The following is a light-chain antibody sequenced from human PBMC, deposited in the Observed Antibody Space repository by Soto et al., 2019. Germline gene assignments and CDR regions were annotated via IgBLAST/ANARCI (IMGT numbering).Light chain of an antibody. CDR1: QGMDSNY. V-gene: IGKV3-20*01. CDR2: DAS. CDR3: QQYDNLPRT. Sequence: IVLTQSPDTLSLSLGDRATLTCRASQGMDSNYLAWYQQKPGQAPRVLIYDASIRATGIPDRFSGSGSGTDFTLIISRLEPEDSAVYYCQQYDNLPRTFGGGTKVDIK. J-gene: IGKJ4*01.